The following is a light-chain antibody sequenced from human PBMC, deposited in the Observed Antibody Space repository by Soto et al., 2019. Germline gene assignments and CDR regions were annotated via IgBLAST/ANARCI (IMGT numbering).Light chain of an antibody. CDR3: QTWGTGIWV. Sequence: QPVLTQSPSASASLGASVKLTCTLSSGHIRYAIAWHQQQPEKGPRYLMKLNSDGSHSKGDGIPDRFSGSSSGAERYLTISSLQSEDEADYYCQTWGTGIWVFGGGTKLTVL. CDR2: LNSDGSH. J-gene: IGLJ3*02. V-gene: IGLV4-69*01. CDR1: SGHIRYA.